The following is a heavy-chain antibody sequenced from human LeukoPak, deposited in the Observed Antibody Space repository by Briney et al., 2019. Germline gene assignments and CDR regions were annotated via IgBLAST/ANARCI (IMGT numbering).Heavy chain of an antibody. D-gene: IGHD3-10*01. CDR2: IKQDGSEK. J-gene: IGHJ4*01. V-gene: IGHV3-7*01. CDR1: GFTFSSYW. Sequence: PGGSLRLSCAASGFTFSSYWMSWVRQAPGKGLEWVANIKQDGSEKYYVDSVKGRFTISRDNAKNSLYLQMNSLRAEDTAVYYCARGPGDVFGSGSYYRDIVGKLYYFDYWGQGTLVTVSS. CDR3: ARGPGDVFGSGSYYRDIVGKLYYFDY.